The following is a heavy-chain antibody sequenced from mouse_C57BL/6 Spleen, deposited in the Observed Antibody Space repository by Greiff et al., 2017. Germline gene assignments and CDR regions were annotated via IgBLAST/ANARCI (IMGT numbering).Heavy chain of an antibody. CDR1: GYTFTSYW. CDR2: IDPSDSET. V-gene: IGHV1-52*01. J-gene: IGHJ2*01. CDR3: AREGLANWVFDY. Sequence: QVQPQQPGAELVRPGSSVKLSCKASGYTFTSYWMHWVKQRPIQGLEWIGNIDPSDSETHYNQKFKNKATLTVDKSSSTAYMQLSSLTSEDSAVYYCAREGLANWVFDYWGQGTPLTVSS. D-gene: IGHD4-1*01.